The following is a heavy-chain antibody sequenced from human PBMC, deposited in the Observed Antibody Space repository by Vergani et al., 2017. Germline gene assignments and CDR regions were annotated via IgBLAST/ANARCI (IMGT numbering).Heavy chain of an antibody. CDR2: ISYDGSNK. V-gene: IGHV3-30*04. D-gene: IGHD3-3*01. J-gene: IGHJ6*02. CDR1: GFTFSSYA. CDR3: ARSDFWRSYYGMDV. Sequence: QVQLVESGGGVVQPGRSLRLSCAASGFTFSSYAMHWVRQAPGKGLEWVAVISYDGSNKYYADSVKGRFTISRDNAKNSLYLQMNSLRAEDTAVYYCARSDFWRSYYGMDVWGQGP.